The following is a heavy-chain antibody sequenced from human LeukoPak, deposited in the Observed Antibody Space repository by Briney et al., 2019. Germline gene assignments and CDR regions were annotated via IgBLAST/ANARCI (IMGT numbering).Heavy chain of an antibody. CDR2: INAGNGNT. J-gene: IGHJ5*02. CDR1: GYTFTSYG. Sequence: GASVKVYCKASGYTFTSYGMHWVRQAPGQRLEWMGWINAGNGNTKYSQKFQGRVTITRDTSASTAYMELSSLRSEDTAVYYCARDSAIWQQLVRGWFHPWGQGTLVTVSS. CDR3: ARDSAIWQQLVRGWFHP. V-gene: IGHV1-3*01. D-gene: IGHD6-13*01.